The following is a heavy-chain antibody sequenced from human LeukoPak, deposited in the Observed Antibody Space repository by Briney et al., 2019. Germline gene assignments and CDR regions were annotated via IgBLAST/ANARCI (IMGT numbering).Heavy chain of an antibody. Sequence: SETLSLTCTVSGGSINDYYWNWIRQPPGKRLEWIGHIHYSGITNYNPSLKSRVTISVDRSKNRFSLKLSSVTAADTAVYYCARGAVDSSGYYSDYWGQGTLVTVSS. CDR3: ARGAVDSSGYYSDY. J-gene: IGHJ4*02. D-gene: IGHD3-22*01. CDR1: GGSINDYY. V-gene: IGHV4-59*12. CDR2: IHYSGIT.